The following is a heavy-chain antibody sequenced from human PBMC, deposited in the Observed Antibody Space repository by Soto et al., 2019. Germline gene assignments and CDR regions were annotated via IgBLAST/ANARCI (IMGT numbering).Heavy chain of an antibody. CDR3: ARQTDSYYTFDAFDI. J-gene: IGHJ3*02. V-gene: IGHV4-39*01. CDR2: FSYIGST. D-gene: IGHD3-22*01. CDR1: GGSISSSTYY. Sequence: PSETLSLTCTVSGGSISSSTYYWGWIRQPPGKGLEWIGSFSYIGSTHYSPSLKSRVTISGDTSRSQVSLKLSSVTAADTAVYYCARQTDSYYTFDAFDIWGQGTMVT.